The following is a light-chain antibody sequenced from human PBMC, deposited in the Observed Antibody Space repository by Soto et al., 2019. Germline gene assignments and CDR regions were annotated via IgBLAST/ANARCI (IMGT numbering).Light chain of an antibody. V-gene: IGKV3-20*01. CDR2: GIS. CDR1: HTISSSY. Sequence: EIVLTQSPDTLSLSPGERATLSCRASHTISSSYLAWYQQKPGRAPRLLMYGISRRATGIPDRFSGSGSGTDFTLTITRLEPEDFAVYYCQQYVTSSPRTFGQGTKVEIK. J-gene: IGKJ1*01. CDR3: QQYVTSSPRT.